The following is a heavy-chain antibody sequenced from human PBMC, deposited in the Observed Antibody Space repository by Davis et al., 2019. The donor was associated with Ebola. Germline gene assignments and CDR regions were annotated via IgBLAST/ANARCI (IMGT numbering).Heavy chain of an antibody. V-gene: IGHV1-46*01. J-gene: IGHJ3*02. CDR2: INPSGGST. Sequence: ASVKVSCKASGYTFTSYYMHWVRQAPGQGLEWMGIINPSGGSTSYAQKFQGRVTITRDTSASTAYMELSSLRSEDTAVYYCARDNEDIVVVVAATWSAFDIWGQGTMVTVSS. D-gene: IGHD2-15*01. CDR1: GYTFTSYY. CDR3: ARDNEDIVVVVAATWSAFDI.